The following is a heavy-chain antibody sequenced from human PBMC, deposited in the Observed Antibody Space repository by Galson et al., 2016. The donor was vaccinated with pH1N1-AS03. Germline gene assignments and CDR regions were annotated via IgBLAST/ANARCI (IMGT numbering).Heavy chain of an antibody. D-gene: IGHD6-13*01. V-gene: IGHV3-7*01. CDR2: IKQDGSET. CDR3: ATNIEQRYTSKWYKFDH. J-gene: IGHJ4*02. Sequence: SLRLSCAASGFTFSNYWMTWVRQAPGKGLEWVANIKQDGSETYYVDSVKGRFTISRDNARRSLYLQMNSLRAEDTAVYYCATNIEQRYTSKWYKFDHWGPGTLVTVSS. CDR1: GFTFSNYW.